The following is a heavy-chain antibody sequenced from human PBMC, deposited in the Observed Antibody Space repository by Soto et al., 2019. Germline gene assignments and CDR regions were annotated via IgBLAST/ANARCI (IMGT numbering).Heavy chain of an antibody. V-gene: IGHV1-18*01. Sequence: ASVKVSCKASGYTFTNHGIAWVRQAPGQGLEWMGWITLYNVKTDYAQKYQGRVNMTADTLTSTVYMELKSLRSDDTAVYYCETPLHWNGLFDDWGQGTLVTVAS. J-gene: IGHJ4*02. CDR3: ETPLHWNGLFDD. CDR1: GYTFTNHG. CDR2: ITLYNVKT. D-gene: IGHD1-1*01.